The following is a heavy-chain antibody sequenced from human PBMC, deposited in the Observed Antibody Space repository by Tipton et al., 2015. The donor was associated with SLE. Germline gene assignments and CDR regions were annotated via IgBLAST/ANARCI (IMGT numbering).Heavy chain of an antibody. D-gene: IGHD2-15*01. CDR1: GGSISSSSYY. Sequence: TLSLTCTVSGGSISSSSYYWGWIRPPPGKGLEWIGCIYYSGSTYYNPSLKSRVTISVDTSKNQFSLKLSSVTAADTAVYYCARHPRTCSGGSCYAFDIWGQGTMVIVSS. V-gene: IGHV4-39*07. CDR2: IYYSGST. CDR3: ARHPRTCSGGSCYAFDI. J-gene: IGHJ3*02.